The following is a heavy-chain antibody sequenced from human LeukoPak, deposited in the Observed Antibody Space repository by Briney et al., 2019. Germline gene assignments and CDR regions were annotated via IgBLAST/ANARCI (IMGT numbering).Heavy chain of an antibody. V-gene: IGHV4-59*12. CDR2: IYYSGST. D-gene: IGHD6-19*01. J-gene: IGHJ3*02. CDR3: ARELSSGLDAFDI. CDR1: GGSISSYY. Sequence: PSETLSLTCTVSGGSISSYYWSWIRQPPGKGLEWIGYIYYSGSTYYNPSLKSRVTISVDTSKNQFSLKLSSVTAADTAVYYCARELSSGLDAFDIWGQGTMVTVSS.